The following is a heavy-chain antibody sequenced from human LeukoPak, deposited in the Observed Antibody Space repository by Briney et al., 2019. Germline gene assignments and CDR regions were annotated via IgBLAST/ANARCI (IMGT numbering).Heavy chain of an antibody. Sequence: GGSLRLSCAASGLTFSTYGMTWVRLVPGKGLEWVSGISGSGDTTYYADSVKGRLTISRDNSKSTLYLQMNSLRVEDTAVYYCAKDRGYWGQGTLVTVSS. J-gene: IGHJ4*02. CDR1: GLTFSTYG. CDR3: AKDRGY. CDR2: ISGSGDTT. V-gene: IGHV3-23*01.